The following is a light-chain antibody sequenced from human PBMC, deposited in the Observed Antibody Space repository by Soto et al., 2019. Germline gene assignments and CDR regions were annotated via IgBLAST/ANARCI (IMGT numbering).Light chain of an antibody. CDR3: AAWDDSLNAVV. Sequence: QPVLTQPPSASGTPGQRVTISCSGGSSNIGSNTVNWYQQLPGTAPNLLIYSNNQRPSGVPDRFSGSKSGTSASLAISGLQSEGEADYYCAAWDDSLNAVVFGGGTKLTVL. CDR2: SNN. CDR1: SSNIGSNT. V-gene: IGLV1-44*01. J-gene: IGLJ2*01.